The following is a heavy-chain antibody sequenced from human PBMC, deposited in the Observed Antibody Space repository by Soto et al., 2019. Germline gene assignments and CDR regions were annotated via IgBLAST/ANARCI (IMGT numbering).Heavy chain of an antibody. CDR3: AKGTESSGHEYPFYS. Sequence: GGSLRLSCVASGFTFDDYAMHWVRQVPGKGLEWVSGISWNSENKGYADSLKGRLTISRDNAKNSLYLQINSLRGEDTAFYYCAKGTESSGHEYPFYSWGQGTLVTRSS. V-gene: IGHV3-9*01. CDR1: GFTFDDYA. J-gene: IGHJ4*02. D-gene: IGHD5-12*01. CDR2: ISWNSENK.